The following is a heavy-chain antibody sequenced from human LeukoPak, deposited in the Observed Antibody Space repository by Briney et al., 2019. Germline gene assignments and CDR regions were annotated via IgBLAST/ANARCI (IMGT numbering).Heavy chain of an antibody. CDR1: GFTFRSYA. V-gene: IGHV3-48*02. J-gene: IGHJ4*02. CDR2: ITTSIDII. Sequence: PGGSLRLSCAASGFTFRSYAMGWVRQAPGKGLEWISYITTSIDIISYADSVKGRFTISRDNAKNSLYLQMDSLRDEDTAVYYCVRDHNYYFGYWGQGILVTVSA. CDR3: VRDHNYYFGY.